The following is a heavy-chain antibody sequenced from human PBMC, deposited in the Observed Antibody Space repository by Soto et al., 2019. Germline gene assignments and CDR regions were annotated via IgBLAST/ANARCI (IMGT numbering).Heavy chain of an antibody. V-gene: IGHV3-13*04. CDR1: GFTFSSYD. CDR2: IGTTGDT. CDR3: ARAIGPTIFDY. Sequence: GGSLRLSCSASGFTFSSYDMHWVRQGTGKGLEWVSAIGTTGDTYYAGSVKGRFTISRENAKNSLYLQMNSLRAGDTAIYFCARAIGPTIFDYWGQGTPVTVSS. D-gene: IGHD3-22*01. J-gene: IGHJ4*02.